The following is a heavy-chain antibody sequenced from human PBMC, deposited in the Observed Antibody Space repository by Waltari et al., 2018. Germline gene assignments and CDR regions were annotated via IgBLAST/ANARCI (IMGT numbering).Heavy chain of an antibody. D-gene: IGHD5-18*01. CDR3: ARVGLTAMVNNWFDP. V-gene: IGHV1-69*01. J-gene: IGHJ5*02. CDR2: ISPSFGTA. Sequence: QVQLVQSGAEVKKPGSSVKVSCKASGGTFSSYAISWVRQAPGQGLEWMGGISPSFGTANDEQKCQGRDTITANESTGTAYMELSRLRSEDTAVYYCARVGLTAMVNNWFDPWGQGTLVTVSS. CDR1: GGTFSSYA.